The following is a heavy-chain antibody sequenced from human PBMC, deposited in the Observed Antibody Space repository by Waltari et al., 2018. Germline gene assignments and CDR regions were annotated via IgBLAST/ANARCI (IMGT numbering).Heavy chain of an antibody. V-gene: IGHV4-59*08. CDR2: IFYNGNT. CDR3: ARSFSGTTIDF. CDR1: GGSISNYY. J-gene: IGHJ4*02. Sequence: QVQLQESGPGLVKPSETLSLPCTVSGGSISNYYWSWIRQPPGKGLEWIGYIFYNGNTNYNPSLKSRVTIELDTSKNRFSLKLDSVTSADTAIYYCARSFSGTTIDFWGQGALVTVSS. D-gene: IGHD1-1*01.